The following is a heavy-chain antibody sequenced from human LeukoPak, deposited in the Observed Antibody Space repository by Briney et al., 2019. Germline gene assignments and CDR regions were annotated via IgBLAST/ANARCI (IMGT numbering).Heavy chain of an antibody. Sequence: SETLSLTCTVSGGSISSGGYYWSWIRQHPGKGLEWIGYIYYSGSTNYNPSLKSRVTISVDTSKNQFSLKLSSVTAADTAVYYCASQGGLRNDFWGQGTLVTVSS. V-gene: IGHV4-61*08. CDR3: ASQGGLRNDF. J-gene: IGHJ4*02. CDR1: GGSISSGGYY. D-gene: IGHD2-15*01. CDR2: IYYSGST.